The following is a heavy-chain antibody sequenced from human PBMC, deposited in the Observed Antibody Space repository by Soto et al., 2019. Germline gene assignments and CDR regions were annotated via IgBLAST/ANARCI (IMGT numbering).Heavy chain of an antibody. V-gene: IGHV3-23*01. Sequence: GGSLRLSCAASGFTFSSYAMSWVRQAPGKGLEWVSAISGSGGSTYYADSVKGRFTISRDNSKNTLYLQMNSLRAEDTAVYYCAKDPSVLTTVTTVGTFDYWGQGTLVTVSS. CDR2: ISGSGGST. CDR1: GFTFSSYA. J-gene: IGHJ4*02. D-gene: IGHD4-17*01. CDR3: AKDPSVLTTVTTVGTFDY.